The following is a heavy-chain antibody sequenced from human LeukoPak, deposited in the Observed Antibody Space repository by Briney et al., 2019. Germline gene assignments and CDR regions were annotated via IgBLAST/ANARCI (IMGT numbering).Heavy chain of an antibody. V-gene: IGHV3-74*01. CDR2: INSDGSST. CDR3: ARDLYIAVAAP. CDR1: GFTFSSYW. D-gene: IGHD6-19*01. Sequence: PGGSLRLSCAASGFTFSSYWMHWVRHVPGKGLVWVSRINSDGSSTSYADSVKGRFTISRDNAKNTLYLQMNSLRAEDTAVYYCARDLYIAVAAPWGQGTLVTVSS. J-gene: IGHJ5*02.